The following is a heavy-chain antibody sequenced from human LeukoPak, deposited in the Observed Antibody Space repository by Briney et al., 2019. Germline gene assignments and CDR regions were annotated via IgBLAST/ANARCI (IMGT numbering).Heavy chain of an antibody. CDR3: ARARTYSTGWYYFDY. J-gene: IGHJ4*02. CDR1: GGSISSYY. V-gene: IGHV4-59*01. D-gene: IGHD6-19*01. Sequence: PSETLSLTCTVSGGSISSYYWSWIRQPPGKGLEWIGYVYYSVSTNYNPSLKSRVTISADTSKNQFSLKLTSVTAADTAVYYCARARTYSTGWYYFDYWGQGTLVTVSS. CDR2: VYYSVST.